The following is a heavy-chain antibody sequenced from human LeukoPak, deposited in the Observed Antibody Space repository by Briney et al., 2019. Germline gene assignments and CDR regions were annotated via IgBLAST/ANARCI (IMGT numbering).Heavy chain of an antibody. V-gene: IGHV3-48*03. Sequence: GGSLRLSCAASGFTFSSYEMNWVRQAPGKGLEWVSYISSSGSTIHYADSVKGRFTISRDNAKNSLYLQMNSLRAEDTAVYYCARTKEMATISYFDSWGQGTLVTVSS. CDR1: GFTFSSYE. CDR3: ARTKEMATISYFDS. CDR2: ISSSGSTI. D-gene: IGHD5-24*01. J-gene: IGHJ4*02.